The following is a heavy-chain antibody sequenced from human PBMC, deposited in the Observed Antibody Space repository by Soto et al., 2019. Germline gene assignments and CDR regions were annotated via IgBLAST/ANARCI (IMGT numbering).Heavy chain of an antibody. CDR3: ARRCSGGSCYGAFDI. Sequence: EVQLVQSGAEVKKTGESLKISCKGSGYSFTSYWIGWVRQKPGKGLEWMGIIYPGDSDTRYSPSFQGQVTNSADKSISTAYLQWSSLKASDTAMYYCARRCSGGSCYGAFDIWGQGTMVTVSS. V-gene: IGHV5-51*01. CDR2: IYPGDSDT. CDR1: GYSFTSYW. J-gene: IGHJ3*02. D-gene: IGHD2-15*01.